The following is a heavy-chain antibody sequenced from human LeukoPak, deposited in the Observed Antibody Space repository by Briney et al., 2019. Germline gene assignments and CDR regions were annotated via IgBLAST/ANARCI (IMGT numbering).Heavy chain of an antibody. V-gene: IGHV3-7*05. Sequence: GGSLRLSCAASGFTFSSYWMTWVRRAPGKGLAGVANIKQEGSEQYYVDSVRGRFTISRDNAKNPLFLQMNSLRAEDTAVYCCAGGQGWLLDYWGQGALVTVSP. CDR3: AGGQGWLLDY. CDR1: GFTFSSYW. J-gene: IGHJ4*02. D-gene: IGHD2-15*01. CDR2: IKQEGSEQ.